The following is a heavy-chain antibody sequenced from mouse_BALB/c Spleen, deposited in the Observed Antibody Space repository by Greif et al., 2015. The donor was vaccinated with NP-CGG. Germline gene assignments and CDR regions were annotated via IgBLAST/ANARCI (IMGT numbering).Heavy chain of an antibody. Sequence: EVMLVESGGGLVQPGGSMKLSCVASGFTFSSYWMSWVRQSPEKGLEWVAEIRLKSDNYATHYAESVKGKFTISRDDSKSRLYLQMNSLRAEDTGIYYCMVVATDFDVWGAGTTVTVSS. V-gene: IGHV6-6*02. J-gene: IGHJ1*01. CDR2: IRLKSDNYAT. D-gene: IGHD1-1*01. CDR3: MVVATDFDV. CDR1: GFTFSSYW.